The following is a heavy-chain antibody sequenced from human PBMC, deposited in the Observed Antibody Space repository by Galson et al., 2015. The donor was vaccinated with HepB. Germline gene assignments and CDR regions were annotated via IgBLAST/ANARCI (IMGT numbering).Heavy chain of an antibody. Sequence: SVKVSCKASGYTFTSYAMHWVRQAPGQRLEWMGWINAGNGNTKYSQKFQGRVTITRDTSASTAYMELSSLRSEDTAVYYCAAFPPVAATHTFDPWGQGTLVTVSS. J-gene: IGHJ5*02. CDR1: GYTFTSYA. CDR3: AAFPPVAATHTFDP. CDR2: INAGNGNT. V-gene: IGHV1-3*01. D-gene: IGHD2-15*01.